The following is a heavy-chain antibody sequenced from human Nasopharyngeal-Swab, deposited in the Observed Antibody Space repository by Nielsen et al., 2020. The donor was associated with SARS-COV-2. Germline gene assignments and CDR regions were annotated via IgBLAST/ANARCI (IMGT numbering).Heavy chain of an antibody. Sequence: IRQPPGKGLEWIGYIYYSGSTNCNPSLKSRVTISVDTSKNQFSLKLSSVTAADTAVYYCASKRGYSGYEFDYWGQGTLVTSPQ. J-gene: IGHJ4*02. CDR3: ASKRGYSGYEFDY. D-gene: IGHD5-12*01. V-gene: IGHV4-59*01. CDR2: IYYSGST.